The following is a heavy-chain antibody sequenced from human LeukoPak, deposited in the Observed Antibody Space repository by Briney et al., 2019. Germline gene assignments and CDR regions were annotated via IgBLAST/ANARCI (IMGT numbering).Heavy chain of an antibody. V-gene: IGHV3-30-3*01. CDR1: GFTFSSHA. D-gene: IGHD6-19*01. Sequence: GGSLRLSCAASGFTFSSHALHWVRQAPGKGLEWVAVISYDGSNKYYADSVKGRFTISRDNSKNTLYLQMNSLRAEDTAVYYCARDALTSGYSSGCHDYWGQGTLVTVSS. J-gene: IGHJ4*02. CDR3: ARDALTSGYSSGCHDY. CDR2: ISYDGSNK.